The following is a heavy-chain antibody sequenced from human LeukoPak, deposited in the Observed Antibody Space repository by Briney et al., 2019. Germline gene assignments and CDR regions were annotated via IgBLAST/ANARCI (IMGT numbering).Heavy chain of an antibody. CDR2: ISYGGDYT. V-gene: IGHV3-23*01. CDR3: ARVGHTMVRGVTYNWFDL. CDR1: GFTFSTFA. J-gene: IGHJ5*02. Sequence: PGGSLRLSCAASGFTFSTFAMSWVRQAPGKGLEWVSGISYGGDYTYYADSVKGRFTISRDNAKNSLYLQMNSLRDEDTAVYYCARVGHTMVRGVTYNWFDLWGQGTLVSVSS. D-gene: IGHD3-10*01.